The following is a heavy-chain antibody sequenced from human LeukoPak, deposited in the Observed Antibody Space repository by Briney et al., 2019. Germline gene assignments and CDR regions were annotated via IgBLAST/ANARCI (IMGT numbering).Heavy chain of an antibody. CDR1: GVSISSYY. CDR2: IYTSGST. CDR3: ARDRWEQAIHAFDI. Sequence: SETLSLTCTVSGVSISSYYWSWIRQPAGKGLEWIGRIYTSGSTNYNPSLKSRVTMSVDTSKNQFSLKLSSVTAADTAVYYCARDRWEQAIHAFDIWGQGTMVTVSS. D-gene: IGHD1-26*01. J-gene: IGHJ3*02. V-gene: IGHV4-4*07.